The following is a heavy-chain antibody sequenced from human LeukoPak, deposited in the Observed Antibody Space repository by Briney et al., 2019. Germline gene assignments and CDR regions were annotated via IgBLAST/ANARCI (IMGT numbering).Heavy chain of an antibody. J-gene: IGHJ3*02. CDR1: GFTVSNNY. D-gene: IGHD3-3*01. Sequence: PGGSLRLSCVVSGFTVSNNYMHWVRQAPGKGLEWVSYISSSGSTIYYADSVKGRFTISRDNAKNSLYLQMNSLRAEDTAVYYCARHVLRFLEWLLDAFDIWGQGTMVTVSS. CDR2: ISSSGSTI. CDR3: ARHVLRFLEWLLDAFDI. V-gene: IGHV3-11*04.